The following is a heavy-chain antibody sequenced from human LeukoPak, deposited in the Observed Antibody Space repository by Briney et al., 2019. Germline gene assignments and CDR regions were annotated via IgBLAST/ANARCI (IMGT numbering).Heavy chain of an antibody. CDR2: ISTYNGNT. V-gene: IGHV1-18*01. CDR3: ARGTTADIDY. D-gene: IGHD5-12*01. Sequence: GASVKVSCKASGYTFSTYGISWVRHAPGQGLEWMGWISTYNGNTNYAQKLQGRVTMTTDTSTSTAYMELRSLRSDDTAVYYCARGTTADIDYWGQGTLVTVSS. CDR1: GYTFSTYG. J-gene: IGHJ4*02.